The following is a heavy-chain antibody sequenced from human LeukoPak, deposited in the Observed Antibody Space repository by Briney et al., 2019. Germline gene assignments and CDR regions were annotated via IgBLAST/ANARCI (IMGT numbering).Heavy chain of an antibody. CDR2: FYYSGSP. CDR3: ARDLGSRGLYYMDV. CDR1: GGSISSYY. Sequence: PSETLSLTCTVSGGSISSYYWSWIRQPPGKGLERIGFFYYSGSPNFSPSLKSRVTISVDTSKNQFSLRLSSLTAADTAVYYCARDLGSRGLYYMDVWGKGTTVTVSS. J-gene: IGHJ6*03. V-gene: IGHV4-59*01. D-gene: IGHD6-19*01.